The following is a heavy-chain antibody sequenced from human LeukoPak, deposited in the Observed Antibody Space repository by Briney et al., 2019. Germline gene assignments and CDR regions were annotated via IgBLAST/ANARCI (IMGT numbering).Heavy chain of an antibody. CDR1: GFTFSSYA. V-gene: IGHV3-23*01. D-gene: IGHD2-15*01. J-gene: IGHJ5*02. CDR3: ARSDSYTWFDP. CDR2: ISGSGGST. Sequence: GGSLRLSCAASGFTFSSYAMSWVRQAPGKGLEWVSAISGSGGSTYYADSVKGRFTISRDNSKNTLYLQMNSLRVEDTAVYYCARSDSYTWFDPWGQGTLVTVSS.